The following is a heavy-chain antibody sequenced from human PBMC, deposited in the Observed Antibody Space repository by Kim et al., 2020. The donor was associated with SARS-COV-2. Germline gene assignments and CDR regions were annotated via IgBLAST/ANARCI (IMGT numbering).Heavy chain of an antibody. J-gene: IGHJ5*02. D-gene: IGHD5-12*01. V-gene: IGHV4-34*01. CDR2: INHSGST. CDR3: ARGGDGYNTNWFDP. CDR1: GGSFSGYY. Sequence: SETLSLTCAVYGGSFSGYYWSWIRQPPGKGLEWIGEINHSGSTNYNPSLKSRVTISVDTPKNQFSLKLSSVTAADTAVNYCARGGDGYNTNWFDPWGQGT.